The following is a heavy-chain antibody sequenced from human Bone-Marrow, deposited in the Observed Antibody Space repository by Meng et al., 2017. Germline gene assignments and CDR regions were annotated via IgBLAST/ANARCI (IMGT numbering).Heavy chain of an antibody. CDR1: GFTFTENS. Sequence: GGSLRLSCAASGFTFTENSMAWVRQAPGKGLQWVSAITSSHATFYAHSVKGRFTISRDNSKNTVYLQMNSLGAEDTAMYYCTRTYYYDSSGYYSFDYWGQGTLVTVSS. J-gene: IGHJ4*02. V-gene: IGHV3-23*01. D-gene: IGHD3-22*01. CDR2: ITSSHAT. CDR3: TRTYYYDSSGYYSFDY.